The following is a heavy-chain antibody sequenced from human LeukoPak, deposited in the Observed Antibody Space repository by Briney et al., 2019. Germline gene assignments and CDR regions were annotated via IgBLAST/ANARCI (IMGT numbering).Heavy chain of an antibody. CDR2: INHSGST. D-gene: IGHD2-8*01. CDR3: ARARMRDAFDI. J-gene: IGHJ3*02. V-gene: IGHV4-34*01. CDR1: GGSFSGYY. Sequence: SETLSLTCAVYGGSFSGYYWSWIRQPPGKGLGWIGEINHSGSTNYNPSLKSRVTISVDTSKNQFSLKLSSVTAADTAVYYCARARMRDAFDIWGQGTMVTVPS.